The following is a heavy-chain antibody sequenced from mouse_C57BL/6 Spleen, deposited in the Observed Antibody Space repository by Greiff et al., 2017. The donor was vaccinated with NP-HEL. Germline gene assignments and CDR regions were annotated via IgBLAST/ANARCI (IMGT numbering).Heavy chain of an antibody. CDR1: GYTFTSYW. Sequence: VQLQQPGAELVKPGASVKMSCKASGYTFTSYWITWVKQRPGQGLEWIGDIYPGSGSTNYNEKFKSKATLTVDTSSSTAYMQLSSLTSEDSAVYYCARRYYGSSFPYYAMDYWGQGTSVTVSS. CDR3: ARRYYGSSFPYYAMDY. CDR2: IYPGSGST. J-gene: IGHJ4*01. D-gene: IGHD1-1*01. V-gene: IGHV1-55*01.